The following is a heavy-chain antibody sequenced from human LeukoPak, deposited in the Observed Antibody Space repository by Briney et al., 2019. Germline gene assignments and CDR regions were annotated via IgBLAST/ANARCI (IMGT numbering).Heavy chain of an antibody. CDR1: GFTFSSYE. J-gene: IGHJ3*02. Sequence: PGGSLRLSCAASGFTFSSYEMNWVRQAPGKGLEWVSYISSSGSTIYYADSVKGRFTISRDNAKNSLYLQMNSLRAEDTAVYYCARDREGATFSAFDIWGQGTMVTVSS. CDR2: ISSSGSTI. D-gene: IGHD1-26*01. CDR3: ARDREGATFSAFDI. V-gene: IGHV3-48*03.